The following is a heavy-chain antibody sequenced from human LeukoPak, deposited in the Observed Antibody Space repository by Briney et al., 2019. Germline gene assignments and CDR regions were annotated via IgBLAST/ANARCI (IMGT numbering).Heavy chain of an antibody. CDR3: ARVAEPGTYYYYYGMDV. CDR1: GGTFSSYT. Sequence: GASVKVSCKASGGTFSSYTISWERQAPGQGLEWMGRIIPILGIANYAQKFQGRVTITADKSTSTAYMELSSLRSEDTAVYYCARVAEPGTYYYYYGMDVWGQGTTVTVSS. J-gene: IGHJ6*02. V-gene: IGHV1-69*02. CDR2: IIPILGIA. D-gene: IGHD1-1*01.